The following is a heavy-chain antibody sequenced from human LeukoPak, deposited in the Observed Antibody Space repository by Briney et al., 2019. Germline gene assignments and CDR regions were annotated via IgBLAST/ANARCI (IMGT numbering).Heavy chain of an antibody. CDR1: GGTFSSYA. Sequence: ASVKVSCKASGGTFSSYAISWVRQAPGQGLEWMGGIIPIFGTANYAQKFQGRVTITTDESTSTAYMELSSLRSEDTAVYYCARALNYYDSSGPLNYWGQGTLVTVSS. CDR3: ARALNYYDSSGPLNY. D-gene: IGHD3-22*01. V-gene: IGHV1-69*05. CDR2: IIPIFGTA. J-gene: IGHJ4*02.